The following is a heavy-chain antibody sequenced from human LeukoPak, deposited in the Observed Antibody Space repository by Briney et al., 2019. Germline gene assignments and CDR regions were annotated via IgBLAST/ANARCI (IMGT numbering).Heavy chain of an antibody. CDR2: IKSKTDGRTT. V-gene: IGHV3-15*01. CDR3: STGGGRTELPLFAS. Sequence: GGSLRLSCAASGFTFSSAWMGWVRQAPGKGLEWVGRIKSKTDGRTTDYAAPVKVRFTISRDDSKTTLYLQMMSLKIVKTAVTYCSTGGGRTELPLFASWGQGTLVTVSS. CDR1: GFTFSSAW. J-gene: IGHJ5*01. D-gene: IGHD1-26*01.